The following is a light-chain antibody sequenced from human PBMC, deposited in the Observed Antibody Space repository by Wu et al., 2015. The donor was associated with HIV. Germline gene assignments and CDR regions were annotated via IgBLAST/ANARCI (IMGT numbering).Light chain of an antibody. CDR1: QSVGSN. CDR2: GAS. Sequence: VMTQSPATLSVSPGGRATLFCRASQSVGSNLAWYQQKPGQAPRLLIYGASNRATDIPARFSASGSGTEFSLTISILQSDDFAIYYCQQYNDWPLITFGQGTRLDIK. CDR3: QQYNDWPLIT. J-gene: IGKJ5*01. V-gene: IGKV3D-15*03.